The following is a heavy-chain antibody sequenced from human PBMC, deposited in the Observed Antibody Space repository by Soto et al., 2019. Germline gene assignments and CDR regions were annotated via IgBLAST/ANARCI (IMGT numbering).Heavy chain of an antibody. CDR2: FDPEDGET. V-gene: IGHV1-24*01. Sequence: ASVKVSCKVSGYTLTELSMHWVRQAPGKGLEWMGGFDPEDGETIYAQKFQGRVTMTEDTSTDTAYMELSSLRSEDTAVYYCARDLVTMVRGVIPLGAVTFDPWGQGTLVTVSS. CDR3: ARDLVTMVRGVIPLGAVTFDP. J-gene: IGHJ5*02. D-gene: IGHD3-10*01. CDR1: GYTLTELS.